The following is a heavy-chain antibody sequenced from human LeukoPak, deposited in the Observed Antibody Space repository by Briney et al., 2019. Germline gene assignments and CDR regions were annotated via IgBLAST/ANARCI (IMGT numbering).Heavy chain of an antibody. CDR3: ARIAIAYNWFDP. J-gene: IGHJ5*02. V-gene: IGHV1-18*01. CDR1: GYTFTSYG. Sequence: ASVKVSCKASGYTFTSYGISWVRQAPGQGLEWMGWISAYNGNTNFAQKLQGRITMTTDTSTSTAYMELRSLRSDDTAVYYCARIAIAYNWFDPWGQGTLVTVSS. CDR2: ISAYNGNT. D-gene: IGHD6-13*01.